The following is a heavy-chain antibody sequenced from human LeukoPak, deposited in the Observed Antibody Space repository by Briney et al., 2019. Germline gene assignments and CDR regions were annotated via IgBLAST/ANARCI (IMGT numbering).Heavy chain of an antibody. CDR2: MNPNSGNT. D-gene: IGHD3-3*01. CDR1: GYTFASYG. Sequence: ASVKVSCKASGYTFASYGISWVRQATGQGLEWMGWMNPNSGNTGYAQKFQGRVTMTRNTSISTAYMELSSLRSEDTAVYYCARGYDFWSGYSWYYGMDVWGQGTTVTVSS. V-gene: IGHV1-8*01. CDR3: ARGYDFWSGYSWYYGMDV. J-gene: IGHJ6*02.